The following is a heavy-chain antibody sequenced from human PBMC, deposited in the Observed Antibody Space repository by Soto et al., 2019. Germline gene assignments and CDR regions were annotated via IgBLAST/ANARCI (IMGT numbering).Heavy chain of an antibody. J-gene: IGHJ6*02. CDR3: ARGANYYYYHGIDV. CDR1: GGSVNDYY. D-gene: IGHD1-26*01. V-gene: IGHV4-59*02. CDR2: VYYIGSI. Sequence: QVQLQESGPGLVKPSETLSLTCSVSGGSVNDYYWSWVRQPPGKGLEWIGFVYYIGSINYNPSLKSRVTISVDTSKNQFSLKLRSVNAADTAVYYCARGANYYYYHGIDVWGQGTTVTVSS.